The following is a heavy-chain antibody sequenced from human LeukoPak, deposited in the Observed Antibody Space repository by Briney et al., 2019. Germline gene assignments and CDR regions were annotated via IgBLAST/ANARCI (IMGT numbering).Heavy chain of an antibody. V-gene: IGHV3-66*01. J-gene: IGHJ4*02. CDR1: GFTVSSNY. CDR3: ARERSGYGSGSYFDY. Sequence: GGSLRLSCAASGFTVSSNYMSWVRQAPGKGLEWVSVIYSGGSTYYADSVKGTFTIARDNSKNTLYLQLNSLRAEDTAVYYCARERSGYGSGSYFDYWGQGTLVTVSS. CDR2: IYSGGST. D-gene: IGHD3-10*01.